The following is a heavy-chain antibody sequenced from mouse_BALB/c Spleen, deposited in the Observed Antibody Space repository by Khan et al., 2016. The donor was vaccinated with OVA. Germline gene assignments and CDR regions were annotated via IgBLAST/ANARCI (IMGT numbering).Heavy chain of an antibody. CDR3: ARGNWAY. V-gene: IGHV5-17*02. Sequence: EVELVESGGGLVQPGGSRKLSCAASGFTFSSFGLHWVRQAPEKGLEWVAYINSGSSTIYYADPVTGRFTISIDNPKNKLILQMTSLRSDDTAVYYCARGNWAYWGQGTTLTVSS. CDR2: INSGSSTI. D-gene: IGHD4-1*01. CDR1: GFTFSSFG. J-gene: IGHJ2*01.